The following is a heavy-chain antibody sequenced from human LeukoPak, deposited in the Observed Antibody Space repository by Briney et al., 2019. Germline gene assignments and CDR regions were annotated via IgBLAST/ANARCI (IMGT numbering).Heavy chain of an antibody. CDR2: INAGNGNT. Sequence: ASVKVSCKASGYTFTGYYMHWVRQAPGQRLEWMGWINAGNGNTKYSQKFQGRVTITRDTSASTAYMELSSLRSEDTAVYYCARDLGSVVPAAPDYWGQGTLVTVSS. J-gene: IGHJ4*02. V-gene: IGHV1-3*01. D-gene: IGHD2-2*01. CDR1: GYTFTGYY. CDR3: ARDLGSVVPAAPDY.